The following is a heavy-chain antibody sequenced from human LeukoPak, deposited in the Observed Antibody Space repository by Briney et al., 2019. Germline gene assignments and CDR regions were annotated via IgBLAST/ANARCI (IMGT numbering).Heavy chain of an antibody. D-gene: IGHD1-20*01. CDR1: GFTFSRYW. CDR2: IKEDGSEE. CDR3: ARGVLTGIDYMDV. Sequence: GGSLRLSCAASGFTFSRYWMIWVRQAPGKGLEWVANIKEDGSEEYYVDSVKGRFTISRDNAKNSLYLQMKTVRAEDTALYYCARGVLTGIDYMDVWGKGTTVTVSS. J-gene: IGHJ6*03. V-gene: IGHV3-7*01.